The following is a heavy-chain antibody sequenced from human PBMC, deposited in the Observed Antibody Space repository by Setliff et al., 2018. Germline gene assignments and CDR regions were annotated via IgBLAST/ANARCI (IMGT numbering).Heavy chain of an antibody. J-gene: IGHJ3*02. CDR2: IYYSGST. CDR1: GGSISSHY. D-gene: IGHD2-15*01. CDR3: ARFRSWSQIGALEN. V-gene: IGHV4-59*11. Sequence: SETLSLTCTVSGGSISSHYWSWIRQPPGKGLEWIGSIYYSGSTNYNPSLKSRVTISVDTSKNQFSLRLNSVTAADTAVYYCARFRSWSQIGALENWGQGTMVT.